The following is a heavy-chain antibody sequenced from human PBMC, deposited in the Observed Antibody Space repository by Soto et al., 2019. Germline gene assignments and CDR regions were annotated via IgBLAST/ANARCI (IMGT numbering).Heavy chain of an antibody. CDR1: GFTFSSYS. J-gene: IGHJ4*02. CDR3: ARAWNLGGGSSPPDY. CDR2: ISSSSSTI. V-gene: IGHV3-48*02. D-gene: IGHD2-15*01. Sequence: GGSLRLSCAASGFTFSSYSMNWVRQAPGKGLEWVSYISSSSSTIYYADSVKGRFTISRDNAKNSLYLQMNSLRDEDTAVYYCARAWNLGGGSSPPDYWGQGTLVTVSS.